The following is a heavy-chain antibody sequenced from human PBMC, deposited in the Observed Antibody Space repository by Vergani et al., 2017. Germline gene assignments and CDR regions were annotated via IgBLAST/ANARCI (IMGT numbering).Heavy chain of an antibody. Sequence: EVQLVESGGVVVQPGGSLRLSCAASGFTFDDYTMHWVRQAPGKGLEWVSLISWDGGSTYYADSVKGRFTISRDNSKNSLYLQMNSLRTEDTALYYCTRHVPCGDGACLHFDHWGQGTQVTVSS. V-gene: IGHV3-43*01. J-gene: IGHJ4*02. D-gene: IGHD2-21*01. CDR3: TRHVPCGDGACLHFDH. CDR2: ISWDGGST. CDR1: GFTFDDYT.